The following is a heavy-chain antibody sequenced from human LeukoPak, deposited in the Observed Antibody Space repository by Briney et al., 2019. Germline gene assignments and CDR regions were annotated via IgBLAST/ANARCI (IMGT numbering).Heavy chain of an antibody. CDR2: ISSSSSYI. V-gene: IGHV3-21*04. J-gene: IGHJ3*02. D-gene: IGHD1-26*01. CDR3: ARDGWELPGSDDAFDI. CDR1: GFTFSSYS. Sequence: GGSLRLSCAASGFTFSSYSMNWVRQAPGKGLEWVSSISSSSSYIYYADSVKGRFTISRDNAKNSLFLQMNSLRAEDTAVYYCARDGWELPGSDDAFDIWGQGTMVTVSS.